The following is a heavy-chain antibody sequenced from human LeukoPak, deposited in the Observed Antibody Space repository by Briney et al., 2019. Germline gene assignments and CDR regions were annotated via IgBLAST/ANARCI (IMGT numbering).Heavy chain of an antibody. CDR1: GFTFDDYG. CDR2: INWNGGST. V-gene: IGHV3-20*04. CDR3: ARGPRAYKYSSSWYFDY. D-gene: IGHD6-13*01. J-gene: IGHJ4*02. Sequence: GGSLRLSCAASGFTFDDYGMSWVRQAPGKGLEWVSGINWNGGSTGYADSVKGRFTISRENAKNSLYLQMNSLRAGDTAVYYCARGPRAYKYSSSWYFDYWGQGTLVTVSS.